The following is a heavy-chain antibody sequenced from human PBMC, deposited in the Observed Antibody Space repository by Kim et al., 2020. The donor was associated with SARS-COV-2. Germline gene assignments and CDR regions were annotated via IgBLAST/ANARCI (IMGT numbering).Heavy chain of an antibody. V-gene: IGHV3-30*07. CDR3: AREGQQLVRAAFDS. Sequence: DSGKGRFTTSRDNSKNTLYLQMNSRRAEDTAVYYCAREGQQLVRAAFDSWGQGTMVTVSS. J-gene: IGHJ3*02. D-gene: IGHD6-13*01.